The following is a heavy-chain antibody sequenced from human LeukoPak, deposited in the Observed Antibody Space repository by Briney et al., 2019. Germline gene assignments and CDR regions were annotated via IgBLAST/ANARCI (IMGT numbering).Heavy chain of an antibody. V-gene: IGHV4-59*11. CDR3: ARDSIYDFWSGYPYYYYMDV. D-gene: IGHD3-3*01. CDR1: GGSISSHY. J-gene: IGHJ6*03. Sequence: SETLSLTCTVSGGSISSHYWSWIRQPPGKGLEWIGYIYCSGSTNYNPSLKSRVTISVDTSKNQFSLKLSSVTAADTAVYYCARDSIYDFWSGYPYYYYMDVWGKGTTVTVSS. CDR2: IYCSGST.